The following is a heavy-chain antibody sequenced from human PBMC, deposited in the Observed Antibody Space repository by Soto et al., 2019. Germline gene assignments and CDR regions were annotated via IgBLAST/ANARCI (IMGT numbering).Heavy chain of an antibody. CDR3: ATLVKQGGYYFDY. CDR1: GYTLTELS. V-gene: IGHV1-24*01. CDR2: FDPEDGET. Sequence: VSVKVSCKVSGYTLTELSMHWVRQAPGKGLEWMGGFDPEDGETIYAQKFQGRVTMTEDTSTDTAYMELSSLRSEDTAVYYCATLVKQGGYYFDYWGQGTLVTVSS. D-gene: IGHD3-16*01. J-gene: IGHJ4*02.